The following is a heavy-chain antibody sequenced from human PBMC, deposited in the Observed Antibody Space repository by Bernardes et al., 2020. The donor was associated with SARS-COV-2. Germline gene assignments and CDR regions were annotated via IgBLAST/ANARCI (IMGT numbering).Heavy chain of an antibody. CDR3: ASVTWSQRDGFDI. D-gene: IGHD1-26*01. Sequence: ASVKVSCKASGYTFTDYYFHWVRQAPGQGLEWMGWINPKSGDTTYAQNFQGRVTMTRDTSISTGYMELSRLTSDDTAVYYCASVTWSQRDGFDIWGQGTMVTVSS. CDR2: INPKSGDT. CDR1: GYTFTDYY. V-gene: IGHV1-2*02. J-gene: IGHJ3*02.